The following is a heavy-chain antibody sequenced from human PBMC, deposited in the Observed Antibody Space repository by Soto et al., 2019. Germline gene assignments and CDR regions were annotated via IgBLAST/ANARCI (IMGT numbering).Heavy chain of an antibody. V-gene: IGHV4-30-4*01. D-gene: IGHD7-27*01. CDR1: GGSISSAAYC. Sequence: SETLSLTCTVSGGSISSAAYCWSWIRQSPVKGLERIGHIYDGGTTYSSPSLKARVTISADTSETQFSLKLNSVSAADTAVYYCARGPSGDKVDYWGQGIQVT. CDR2: IYDGGTT. CDR3: ARGPSGDKVDY. J-gene: IGHJ4*02.